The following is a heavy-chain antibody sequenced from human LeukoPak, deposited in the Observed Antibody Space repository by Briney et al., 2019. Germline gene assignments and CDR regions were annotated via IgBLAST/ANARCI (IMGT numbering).Heavy chain of an antibody. CDR1: GYSFTSYW. V-gene: IGHV5-10-1*01. J-gene: IGHJ4*02. D-gene: IGHD5-18*01. CDR3: ARHRTAMPWIDY. Sequence: GESLKISCKGSGYSFTSYWISWVRQMPGKGLEWMGRIDPSDSYTNYSPSFQGHVTISADKSISTAYLQWSSLKASATAMYYCARHRTAMPWIDYWGQGTLVTVSS. CDR2: IDPSDSYT.